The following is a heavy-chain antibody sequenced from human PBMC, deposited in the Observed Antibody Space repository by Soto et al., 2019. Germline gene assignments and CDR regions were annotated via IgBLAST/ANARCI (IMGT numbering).Heavy chain of an antibody. V-gene: IGHV3-23*01. J-gene: IGHJ4*02. D-gene: IGHD1-26*01. CDR1: GFTFSSYA. Sequence: EVQLLESGGALVQPGGSLRLSCAASGFTFSSYAMNWARQAPGKGLEWFSLISCSGSGTYYADSVKGRFTISRDNSKNTLYLQMNSLRVEDTAVYYCAKDQGNTVVGASRGFDHWGQGTLVTVSS. CDR3: AKDQGNTVVGASRGFDH. CDR2: ISCSGSGT.